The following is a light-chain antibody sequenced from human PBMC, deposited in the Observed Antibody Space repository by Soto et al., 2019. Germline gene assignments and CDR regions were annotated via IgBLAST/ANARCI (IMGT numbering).Light chain of an antibody. J-gene: IGLJ1*01. V-gene: IGLV2-14*01. CDR1: ISEVGGYNY. CDR2: EVS. CDR3: SSYTTSTIYV. Sequence: QSVLTQPASVSGSPGQSITISCTGTISEVGGYNYVSWYQQHPGKAPKLMISEVSKRPSGVSNRFSGSKSGNTASLTISGLQAEDEAEYSCSSYTTSTIYVFGPVTKLTVL.